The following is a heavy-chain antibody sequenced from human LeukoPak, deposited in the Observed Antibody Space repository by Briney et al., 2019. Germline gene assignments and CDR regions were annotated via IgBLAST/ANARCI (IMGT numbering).Heavy chain of an antibody. Sequence: GGSLRLSCAASGFTFSSYEMNWVRQAPGKGLEWVSYISSSGSTIYYADSVKGRFTISRDNAKNSLYLQMNSLRAEDTAVYYRATWGDGYNPGWFDPWGQGTLVTVSS. CDR1: GFTFSSYE. CDR3: ATWGDGYNPGWFDP. J-gene: IGHJ5*02. D-gene: IGHD5-24*01. CDR2: ISSSGSTI. V-gene: IGHV3-48*03.